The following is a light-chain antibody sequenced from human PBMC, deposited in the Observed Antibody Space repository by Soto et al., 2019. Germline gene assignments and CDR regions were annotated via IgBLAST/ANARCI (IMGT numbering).Light chain of an antibody. CDR2: DVS. V-gene: IGKV1-33*01. Sequence: DIQMTQSPSSLPASVGDRVTITCQASQDINNFLNWYQQKPGKAPKLLIYDVSNLEAGVPSRFSGGASGAHFTFTITSLQPEDFATYYCQQYHHVPYTFGQGTKVEIK. CDR3: QQYHHVPYT. J-gene: IGKJ2*01. CDR1: QDINNF.